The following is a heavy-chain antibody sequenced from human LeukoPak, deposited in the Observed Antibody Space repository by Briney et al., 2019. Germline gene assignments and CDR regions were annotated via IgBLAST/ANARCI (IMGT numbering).Heavy chain of an antibody. CDR1: GYTFTGYY. CDR2: INPNSGGT. Sequence: GASVKVSCKASGYTFTGYYMHWVRQAPGQGPEWMGRINPNSGGTNYAQKFQGRVTMTRDTSISTAYMELSRLRSDDTAVYYCARVLRITMVRGADTFDYWGQGTLVTVSS. J-gene: IGHJ4*02. CDR3: ARVLRITMVRGADTFDY. V-gene: IGHV1-2*06. D-gene: IGHD3-10*01.